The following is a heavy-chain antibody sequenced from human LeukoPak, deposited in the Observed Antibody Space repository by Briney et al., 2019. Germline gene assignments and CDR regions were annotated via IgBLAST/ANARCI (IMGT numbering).Heavy chain of an antibody. Sequence: PGGSLRLSCAASGFTFSSYAMSWVRQAPGQGLEWVSAISGSGGSTYYADSVKGRFTISRDNSKNTLYLQMNSLRAEDTAVYYCAKFGTAGPHFDYWGQGTLVTVSS. J-gene: IGHJ4*02. CDR1: GFTFSSYA. V-gene: IGHV3-23*01. CDR2: ISGSGGST. CDR3: AKFGTAGPHFDY. D-gene: IGHD6-13*01.